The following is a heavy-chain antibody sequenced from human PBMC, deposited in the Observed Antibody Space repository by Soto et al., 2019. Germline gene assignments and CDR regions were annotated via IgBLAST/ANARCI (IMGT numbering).Heavy chain of an antibody. CDR2: ISGSGAGT. J-gene: IGHJ4*02. CDR3: GGRPWRTGSWLSYYFDY. Sequence: GGSLRLSCAASGFTFSTYAMGWVRQAPGKGLEWVSGISGSGAGTYYADSVKGRFTISRDNSKNTLYLQMNSLRAEDTAVYYCGGRPWRTGSWLSYYFDYWAQGTLVTVSS. CDR1: GFTFSTYA. D-gene: IGHD6-13*01. V-gene: IGHV3-23*01.